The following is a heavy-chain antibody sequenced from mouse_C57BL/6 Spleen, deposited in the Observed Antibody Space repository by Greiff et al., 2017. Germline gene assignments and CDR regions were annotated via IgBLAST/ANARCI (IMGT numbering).Heavy chain of an antibody. D-gene: IGHD2-1*01. Sequence: VQLVESGPELVKPGASVKISCKASGYAFSSSWMNWVKQRPGKGLEWIGRIYPGDGDTNYNGKFKGKATLTADKSSSTAYMQLSSLTSEDSAVYFCSIYYGNYAWFAYWGQGTLVTVSA. J-gene: IGHJ3*01. CDR1: GYAFSSSW. CDR2: IYPGDGDT. CDR3: SIYYGNYAWFAY. V-gene: IGHV1-82*01.